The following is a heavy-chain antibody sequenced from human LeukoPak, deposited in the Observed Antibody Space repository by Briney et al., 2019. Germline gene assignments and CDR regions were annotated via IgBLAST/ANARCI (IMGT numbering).Heavy chain of an antibody. Sequence: SETLSLTCAVYGGSFSGYYWSWIRQPPGKGLEWIGEINHSGSTNYNPSLKSRVTISVDTSKNQFSLKLSSVTAADTAVYYCARGDSSGWYGYWGQGTLVTVSS. D-gene: IGHD6-19*01. CDR3: ARGDSSGWYGY. CDR2: INHSGST. J-gene: IGHJ4*02. CDR1: GGSFSGYY. V-gene: IGHV4-34*01.